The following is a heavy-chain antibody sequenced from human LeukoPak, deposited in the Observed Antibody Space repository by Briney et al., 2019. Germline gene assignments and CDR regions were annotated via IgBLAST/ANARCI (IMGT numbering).Heavy chain of an antibody. CDR1: GLTFSSYA. CDR3: ASLAWGAARPPDY. Sequence: GGSLRLSCAASGLTFSSYAMHWVRQAPGKGLEWVAVISYDGSNKYYADSVKGRFTISRDNSKNTLYLQMNSLRAEDTAVYYCASLAWGAARPPDYWGQGTLVTVSS. D-gene: IGHD6-6*01. CDR2: ISYDGSNK. J-gene: IGHJ4*02. V-gene: IGHV3-30-3*01.